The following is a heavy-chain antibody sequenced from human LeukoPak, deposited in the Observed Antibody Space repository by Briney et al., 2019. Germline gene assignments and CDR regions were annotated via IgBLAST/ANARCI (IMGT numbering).Heavy chain of an antibody. CDR2: IYYSGST. V-gene: IGHV4-31*03. D-gene: IGHD2-2*01. J-gene: IGHJ3*02. CDR1: GGSISSGGYY. CDR3: ARKVVPAAISAFDI. Sequence: PSDTLSLICTVSGGSISSGGYYWRWIRQHPGKGLEWIGYIYYSGSTYYNPSLKSRVTISVDTSKNQFSLKLSSVTAADTAVYYCARKVVPAAISAFDIWGQGTMVTVSS.